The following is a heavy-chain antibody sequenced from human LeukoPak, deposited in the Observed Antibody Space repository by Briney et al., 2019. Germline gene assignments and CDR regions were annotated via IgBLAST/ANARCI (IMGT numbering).Heavy chain of an antibody. J-gene: IGHJ6*02. CDR1: DGSINSYY. V-gene: IGHV4-59*01. D-gene: IGHD1-26*01. CDR3: ARGRSNYYGMDV. Sequence: SETLTLTCSVSDGSINSYYWNWIRRPPGKGLEWIGYIYYNGNTNYSPSLKSRVTMSVDTSKNLFSLKVSSVTAADTAVYYCARGRSNYYGMDVWGQGTTVTVSS. CDR2: IYYNGNT.